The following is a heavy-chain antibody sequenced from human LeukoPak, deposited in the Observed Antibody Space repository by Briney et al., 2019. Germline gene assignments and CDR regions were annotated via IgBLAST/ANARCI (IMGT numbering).Heavy chain of an antibody. Sequence: ASVKVSCKASGYTFTSYDINWVRQATGQGLEWTGWMNPNSGNTGYAQKFQGRVTMTRNTSISTAYMELSSLRSEDTAVYYCARDYKHLNSIDYWGQGTLVIVSS. V-gene: IGHV1-8*01. CDR3: ARDYKHLNSIDY. CDR1: GYTFTSYD. CDR2: MNPNSGNT. J-gene: IGHJ4*02. D-gene: IGHD3-3*02.